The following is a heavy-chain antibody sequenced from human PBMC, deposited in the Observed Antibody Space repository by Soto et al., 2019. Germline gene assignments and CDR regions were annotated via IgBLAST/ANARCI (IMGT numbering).Heavy chain of an antibody. J-gene: IGHJ2*01. CDR3: ARDNWGSGWDFDL. Sequence: SETLSLTCSVSGGSIGSYYWSWIRQPPGKGLEWIGYIYYSGSTNYNPSLKSRVTISVDTSKNQFSLKLSSVTAADTAVYYCARDNWGSGWDFDLWGRGTLVTVSS. D-gene: IGHD7-27*01. CDR1: GGSIGSYY. V-gene: IGHV4-59*12. CDR2: IYYSGST.